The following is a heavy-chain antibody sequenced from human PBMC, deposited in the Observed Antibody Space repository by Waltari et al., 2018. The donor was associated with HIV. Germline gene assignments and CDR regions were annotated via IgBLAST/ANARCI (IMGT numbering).Heavy chain of an antibody. Sequence: QVQLLESGPGLVKPSETLSLTCNGASDAIKKDYRNSIRQPPGKELEWIGYISYSGSTKYGPSLKSRVTMSLVSSKNQFSLKLRSVTAADTAVYFCARGRRWLQFHGHYYFDYWGQGTLVTVSS. V-gene: IGHV4-59*01. D-gene: IGHD3-10*01. J-gene: IGHJ4*02. CDR2: ISYSGST. CDR1: SDAIKKDY. CDR3: ARGRRWLQFHGHYYFDY.